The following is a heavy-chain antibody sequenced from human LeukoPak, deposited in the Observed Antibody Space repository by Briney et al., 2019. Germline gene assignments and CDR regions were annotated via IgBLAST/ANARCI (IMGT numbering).Heavy chain of an antibody. CDR1: GGSFSGYY. V-gene: IGHV4-34*01. J-gene: IGHJ4*02. Sequence: SETLSLTCAVYGGSFSGYYWSWIRQPPGKGLEWIGEINHSGSTNYNPSLKSRVTISVDTSKNQFPLKLSSVTAADTAVYYCARGRLGIDYWGQGTLVTVSS. CDR3: ARGRLGIDY. D-gene: IGHD7-27*01. CDR2: INHSGST.